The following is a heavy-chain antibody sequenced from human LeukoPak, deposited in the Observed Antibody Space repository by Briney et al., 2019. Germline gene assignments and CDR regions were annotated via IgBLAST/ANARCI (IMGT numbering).Heavy chain of an antibody. J-gene: IGHJ4*02. V-gene: IGHV3-21*01. CDR2: ISSSSGYI. CDR3: ATVAGTSVVFY. Sequence: GGSLRLSCAASGFTFSSYSMNWVRQAPGKGLEWVSSISSSSGYIYYADSVKGRFTISRDNAKNSLYLQMNSLRAEDTAVYYCATVAGTSVVFYWGQGTLVTVSS. CDR1: GFTFSSYS. D-gene: IGHD6-19*01.